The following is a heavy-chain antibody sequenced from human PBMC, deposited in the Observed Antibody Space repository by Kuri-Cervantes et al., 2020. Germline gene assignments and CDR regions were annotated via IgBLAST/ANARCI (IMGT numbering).Heavy chain of an antibody. D-gene: IGHD3-22*01. CDR1: GFTFSVYS. V-gene: IGHV3-48*01. CDR2: ISSSGNTI. J-gene: IGHJ1*01. Sequence: GESLKISCVASGFTFSVYSMNWVRQAPGKGLEWLSYISSSGNTIYYADSVKGRFTISRDNAKNTLYLQMNSLRAEDTAVYYCATYYYDSSGYSEYFQHWGQGTLVTVSS. CDR3: ATYYYDSSGYSEYFQH.